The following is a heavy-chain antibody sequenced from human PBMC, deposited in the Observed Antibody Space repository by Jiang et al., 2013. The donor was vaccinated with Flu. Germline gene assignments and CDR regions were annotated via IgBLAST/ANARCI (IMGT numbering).Heavy chain of an antibody. CDR2: TYYRSKWYN. D-gene: IGHD5-24*01. V-gene: IGHV6-1*01. CDR3: TRVESASYLDY. J-gene: IGHJ4*02. Sequence: LGRTYYRSKWYNDYAVSVKSRITINADTSKNQFSLQLNSVTPEDTAVYYCTRVESASYLDYWGQGTLVTVSS.